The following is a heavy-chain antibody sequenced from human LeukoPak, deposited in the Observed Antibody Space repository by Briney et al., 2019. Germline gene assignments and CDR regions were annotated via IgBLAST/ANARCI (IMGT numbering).Heavy chain of an antibody. V-gene: IGHV3-23*01. CDR3: AKERNARGALDY. Sequence: GGSLRLSCAASGFTFSSYGMNWVRQAPGKGLEWVSAIGVSADQTFYADSVKGRFTISRDNSKNTLSLAMNSLRAEDTAVYYCAKERNARGALDYWGRGTLVTVSS. CDR1: GFTFSSYG. J-gene: IGHJ4*02. CDR2: IGVSADQT. D-gene: IGHD2-2*01.